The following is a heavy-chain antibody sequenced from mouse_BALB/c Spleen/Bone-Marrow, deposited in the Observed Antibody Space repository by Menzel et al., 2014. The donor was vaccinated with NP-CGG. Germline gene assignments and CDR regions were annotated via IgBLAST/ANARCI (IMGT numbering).Heavy chain of an antibody. CDR2: IYYSGTI. V-gene: IGHV3-5*02. J-gene: IGHJ2*01. Sequence: DVQLQESGPGLVKPSQTVSLTCTVTGISITTGNYRWSWIRQFPETKLEWIGYIYYSGTITYNPSLTSRTTITRDTSKNQFFLEMNSLTAEDTATYYCARELYYFDYWGQGTTLTVSS. CDR1: GISITTGNYR. CDR3: ARELYYFDY.